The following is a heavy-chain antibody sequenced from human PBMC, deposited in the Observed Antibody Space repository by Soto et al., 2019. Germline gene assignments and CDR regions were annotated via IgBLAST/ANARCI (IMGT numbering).Heavy chain of an antibody. V-gene: IGHV5-51*01. CDR2: IYPSDSDT. J-gene: IGHJ4*02. CDR3: ARGGVSTRSFDY. Sequence: PGESLKISCKGSGYNFAGYWIAWVRQMPGKGLELMGIIYPSDSDTRYRPSFQGQVTISADKSISSAYLQWSSLRASDTAMYYCARGGVSTRSFDYWGQGTPVTVSS. CDR1: GYNFAGYW. D-gene: IGHD3-3*01.